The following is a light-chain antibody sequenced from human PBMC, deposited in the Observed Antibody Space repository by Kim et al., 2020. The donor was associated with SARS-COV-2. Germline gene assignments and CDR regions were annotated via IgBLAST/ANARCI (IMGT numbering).Light chain of an antibody. Sequence: ESPRQTASITCSGDKLGDKYACWYQQKPGQSPVLVIYQDTKRPSGIPERFSGSNSGNTATLTISGTQAMDEADYYCQAWDSSTVVFGGGTQLTVL. CDR1: KLGDKY. J-gene: IGLJ2*01. CDR3: QAWDSSTVV. V-gene: IGLV3-1*01. CDR2: QDT.